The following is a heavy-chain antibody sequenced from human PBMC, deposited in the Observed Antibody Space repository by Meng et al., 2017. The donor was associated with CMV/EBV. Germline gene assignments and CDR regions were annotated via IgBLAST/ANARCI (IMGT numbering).Heavy chain of an antibody. D-gene: IGHD5-12*01. CDR2: ISSSGSTI. CDR1: GITFSDYY. CDR3: ARDHSGYGGIAFDI. J-gene: IGHJ3*02. Sequence: SCAASGITFSDYYMSWIRQAPGKGLEWVSYISSSGSTIYYADSVKGRFTISRDNAKNSLYLQMNSLRAEDTAVYYCARDHSGYGGIAFDIWGQGTMVTVSS. V-gene: IGHV3-11*01.